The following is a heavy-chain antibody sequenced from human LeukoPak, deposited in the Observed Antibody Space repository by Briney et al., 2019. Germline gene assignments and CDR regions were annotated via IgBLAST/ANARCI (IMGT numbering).Heavy chain of an antibody. CDR2: ISTSGGST. D-gene: IGHD3-10*01. J-gene: IGHJ4*02. CDR3: ARDDRNKWFGEY. Sequence: GGSLRLSCAASGFTFSSYAMSWVRQAPGKGLEWVSVISTSGGSTYYADSVKGRFTISRDNAKNSLYLQMNSLRAEDTAVYYCARDDRNKWFGEYWGQGTLVTVSS. V-gene: IGHV3-23*01. CDR1: GFTFSSYA.